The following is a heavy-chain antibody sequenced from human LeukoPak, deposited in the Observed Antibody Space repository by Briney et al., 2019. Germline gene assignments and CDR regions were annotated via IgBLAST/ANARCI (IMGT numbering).Heavy chain of an antibody. CDR2: IRYDGSNK. Sequence: GGSLRLSCAASGFTFSSYAMHWVRQAPGKGLEWVAFIRYDGSNKYYADSVKGRFTISRDNSKNTLYLQMNSLRAEDTAVYYCAKELSTRSVPSAISLVEGNWFDPWGQGTLVTVSS. CDR3: AKELSTRSVPSAISLVEGNWFDP. D-gene: IGHD2-21*01. CDR1: GFTFSSYA. V-gene: IGHV3-30*02. J-gene: IGHJ5*02.